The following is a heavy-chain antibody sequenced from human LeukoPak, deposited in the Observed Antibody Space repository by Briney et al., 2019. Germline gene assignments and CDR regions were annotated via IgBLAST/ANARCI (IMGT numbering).Heavy chain of an antibody. CDR3: AKRGAEVGTTIAPGDY. CDR2: ICGSGGST. CDR1: GFTFSSYA. V-gene: IGHV3-23*01. D-gene: IGHD1-26*01. Sequence: GGSLRLSCAASGFTFSSYAMSWVRQAPGKGLEWVSAICGSGGSTYYADSVKARFTISRDSSKNTLYLQMNSLRAEDTAVYYCAKRGAEVGTTIAPGDYWGQGSLVTVSS. J-gene: IGHJ4*02.